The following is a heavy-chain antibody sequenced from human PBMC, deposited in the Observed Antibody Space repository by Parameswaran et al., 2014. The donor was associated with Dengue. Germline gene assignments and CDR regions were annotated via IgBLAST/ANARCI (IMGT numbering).Heavy chain of an antibody. CDR3: ARDRDYGYPFDY. J-gene: IGHJ4*02. D-gene: IGHD5-18*01. V-gene: IGHV3-21*01. Sequence: WIRQPPGKGLEWVSSINSDSTYIYYADSLKGRFTISRDNAQNSLYLQMTSLSAEDTAVYYCARDRDYGYPFDYWGQGTLVTVSS. CDR2: INSDSTYI.